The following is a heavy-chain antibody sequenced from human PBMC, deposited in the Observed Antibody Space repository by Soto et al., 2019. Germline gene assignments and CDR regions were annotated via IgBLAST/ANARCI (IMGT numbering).Heavy chain of an antibody. CDR2: IGGTGSKA. J-gene: IGHJ3*02. V-gene: IGHV3-23*01. CDR3: ATGYLVRTFTRTDVFDI. D-gene: IGHD3-10*01. Sequence: GGSLRLSCEASGFTFKNFAMSWFRQAPGKGLEWVSTIGGTGSKAYYAESVNGRFTVSRDNDRDALHLQIISLRAEDTAVYYCATGYLVRTFTRTDVFDIWGQGTMVTVSS. CDR1: GFTFKNFA.